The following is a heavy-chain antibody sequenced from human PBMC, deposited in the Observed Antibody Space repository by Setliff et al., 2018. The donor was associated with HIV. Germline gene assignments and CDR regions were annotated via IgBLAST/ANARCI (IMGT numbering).Heavy chain of an antibody. CDR1: NGSISSGTFY. V-gene: IGHV4-61*02. CDR3: ARDFKRYNSPCRFDP. D-gene: IGHD6-13*01. CDR2: INTSGST. Sequence: SETLSLTCTVSNGSISSGTFYWNWIRQPAGKGLEWIGRINTSGSTNYNPSLKSRVTISVDKSQNQFSLKLSSVTAADTAVYYCARDFKRYNSPCRFDPWGQGTQVTVSS. J-gene: IGHJ5*02.